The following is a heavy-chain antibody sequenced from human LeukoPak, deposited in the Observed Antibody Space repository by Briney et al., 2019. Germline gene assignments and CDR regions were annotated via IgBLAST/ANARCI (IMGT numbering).Heavy chain of an antibody. V-gene: IGHV4-59*01. D-gene: IGHD4-11*01. CDR1: GGSFSSYY. Sequence: SETLSLTCAVYGGSFSSYYWSWIRQPPGKGLEWIGYIYYSGSTNYNPSLKSRVTISVDTSKNQFSLKLSSVTAADTAVYYCARDSNPGNWFDPWGQGTLVTVSS. J-gene: IGHJ5*02. CDR3: ARDSNPGNWFDP. CDR2: IYYSGST.